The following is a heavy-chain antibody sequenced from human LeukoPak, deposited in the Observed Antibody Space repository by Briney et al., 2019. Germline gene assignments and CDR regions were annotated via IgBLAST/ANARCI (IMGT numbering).Heavy chain of an antibody. CDR1: GFTVSGSF. V-gene: IGHV3-53*01. CDR3: AREMGGAQHYFDF. CDR2: IYSIGFGCNT. Sequence: SGGSLRLSCAAPGFTVSGSFMSWVRQAPGKGLEWVATIYSIGFGCNTYYGDSVKGRFTISRDNSKNTVYPQMNTLRAEDTAVYYCAREMGGAQHYFDFWGQGTLVTVSS. D-gene: IGHD1-26*01. J-gene: IGHJ4*02.